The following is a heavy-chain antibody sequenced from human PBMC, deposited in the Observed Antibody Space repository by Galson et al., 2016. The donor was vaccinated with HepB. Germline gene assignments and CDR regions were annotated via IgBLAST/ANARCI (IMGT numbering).Heavy chain of an antibody. D-gene: IGHD3-10*01. V-gene: IGHV3-9*01. J-gene: IGHJ6*02. CDR2: ISWNSAGI. Sequence: SLRLSCAVSGFKFEEFAMHWVRQVPGKGLEWVAGISWNSAGICYADSVKGRFTISRDNAKNSLYVQMNSLRAEDSALYYCAKDQGSGVGSAVGWGGMDVWGHGTTVMVS. CDR1: GFKFEEFA. CDR3: AKDQGSGVGSAVGWGGMDV.